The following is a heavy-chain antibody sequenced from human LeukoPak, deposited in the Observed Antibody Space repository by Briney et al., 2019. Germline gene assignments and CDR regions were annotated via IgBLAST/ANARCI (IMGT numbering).Heavy chain of an antibody. J-gene: IGHJ4*02. Sequence: GGSLRLSCAASGFSFSDYYMSWIRQGPGKGLDWVSYISSSSIYTNYTDSVKGRFTISRDNAKNSLYLQMSSLRAEDTAVYYCARGSMVRGAPDYRGQGTLVTVSS. CDR1: GFSFSDYY. CDR2: ISSSSIYT. CDR3: ARGSMVRGAPDY. V-gene: IGHV3-11*05. D-gene: IGHD3-10*01.